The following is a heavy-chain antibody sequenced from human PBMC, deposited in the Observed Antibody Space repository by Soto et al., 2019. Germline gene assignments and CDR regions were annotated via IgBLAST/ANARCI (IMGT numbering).Heavy chain of an antibody. CDR2: ISRSSTGI. V-gene: IGHV3-48*02. J-gene: IGHJ6*02. Sequence: EVHLVESGGGLVQPGGSLRLSCAASGFTFSLYSMSWVRQAPGKGLEWVSYISRSSTGIHYADSVKGRFTISRDDATNSMQLQMNSLRDGDTAVYYCARAVTWGLDVWGQGTTVSISS. CDR3: ARAVTWGLDV. CDR1: GFTFSLYS. D-gene: IGHD3-10*01.